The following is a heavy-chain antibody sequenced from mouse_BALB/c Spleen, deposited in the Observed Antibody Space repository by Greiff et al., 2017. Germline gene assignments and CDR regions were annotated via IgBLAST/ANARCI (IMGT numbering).Heavy chain of an antibody. V-gene: IGHV1-9*01. D-gene: IGHD1-1*01. CDR3: ARGGITTVVNWYFDV. CDR2: ILPGSGST. Sequence: QVQLQQSGAELMKPGASVKISCKATGYTFSSYWIEWVKQRPGHGLEWIGEILPGSGSTNYNEKFKGKATFTADTSSNTAYMQLSSLTSEDSAVYYCARGGITTVVNWYFDVWGAGTTVTVSS. CDR1: GYTFSSYW. J-gene: IGHJ1*01.